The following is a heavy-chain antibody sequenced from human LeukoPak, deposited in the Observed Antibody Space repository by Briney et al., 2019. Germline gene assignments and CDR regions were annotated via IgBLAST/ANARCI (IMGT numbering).Heavy chain of an antibody. CDR2: IYYSGST. CDR3: ARHDAGKWLPYFDY. CDR1: GVAISNYY. J-gene: IGHJ4*02. D-gene: IGHD6-19*01. Sequence: SETLSLTCTVSGVAISNYYWSWIRQAPGKGREWVGSIYYSGSTNYNPSLKSRVTISVDTSKNQFSLKLSSVTAADTAVYYCARHDAGKWLPYFDYWGRGTLVTVSS. V-gene: IGHV4-59*08.